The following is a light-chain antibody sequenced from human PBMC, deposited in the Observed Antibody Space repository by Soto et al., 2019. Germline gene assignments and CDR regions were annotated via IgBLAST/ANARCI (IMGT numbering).Light chain of an antibody. CDR1: SSNIGGNT. Sequence: QSVLTQPPSASGTPGQRVTISCSGSSSNIGGNTVNWYQQLPGTAPKLLIYFNNQRPSGVPDRFSGSKSGTSASLAISGLQSEDEADYYCAAWDDSLNGYVFGTGTKLNVL. CDR3: AAWDDSLNGYV. V-gene: IGLV1-44*01. J-gene: IGLJ1*01. CDR2: FNN.